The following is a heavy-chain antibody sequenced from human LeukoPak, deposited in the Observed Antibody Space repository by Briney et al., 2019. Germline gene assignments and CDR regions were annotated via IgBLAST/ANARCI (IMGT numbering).Heavy chain of an antibody. CDR3: ARGLFITHQPPYEMTAPFDY. CDR2: ITPNSGGT. Sequence: ASVKVSCKASGYTFTGSYMHWVQQAPGQGLEWMGWITPNSGGTNYAQKFQGRVTMTRDTSISTAYMELSRLRSDDTAVYYCARGLFITHQPPYEMTAPFDYWGQGTLVTVSS. V-gene: IGHV1-2*02. J-gene: IGHJ4*02. CDR1: GYTFTGSY. D-gene: IGHD2-2*02.